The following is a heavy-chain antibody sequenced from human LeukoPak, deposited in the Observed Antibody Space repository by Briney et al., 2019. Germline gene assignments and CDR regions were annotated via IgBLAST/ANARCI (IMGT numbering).Heavy chain of an antibody. V-gene: IGHV4-59*12. J-gene: IGHJ4*02. Sequence: PSETLSLTCTVSGGSISSYYWSWIRQPPGKGLEWIGYIYYSGSTNYNPSLKSRVTISVDTSKNQFSLKLSSVTAADTAVYYCARGGWGSGYYYMLGSFDYWGQGTLVTVSS. CDR2: IYYSGST. CDR1: GGSISSYY. CDR3: ARGGWGSGYYYMLGSFDY. D-gene: IGHD3-22*01.